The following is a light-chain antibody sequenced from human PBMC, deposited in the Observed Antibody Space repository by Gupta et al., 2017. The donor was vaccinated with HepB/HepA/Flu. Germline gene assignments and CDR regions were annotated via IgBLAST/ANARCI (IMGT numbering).Light chain of an antibody. Sequence: DIQMTQPPSSVSASVGDTVTITCRASQGISWLAWYHQKTGKAPTLLICAAATLQSGVPSRLSGSGSWTSFTLTISSMEPEDFATYYCQQANSFPLTFGQGTRLEIK. CDR2: AAA. V-gene: IGKV1D-12*01. CDR1: QGISW. CDR3: QQANSFPLT. J-gene: IGKJ5*01.